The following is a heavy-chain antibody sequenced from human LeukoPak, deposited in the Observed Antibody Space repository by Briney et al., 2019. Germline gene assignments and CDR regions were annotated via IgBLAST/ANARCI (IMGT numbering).Heavy chain of an antibody. J-gene: IGHJ6*03. CDR3: AKDGVIHHNYYYMDV. V-gene: IGHV3-9*01. CDR2: ISWNSDTI. D-gene: IGHD3-16*02. Sequence: PGGSLRLSCSASGFTFEDYAMHSVRQAPAKGLEWVSGISWNSDTIAYADSVEGRFTISRDNAKNSLYLQMNSLRPEDTALYYCAKDGVIHHNYYYMDVWGKGTTVTVSS. CDR1: GFTFEDYA.